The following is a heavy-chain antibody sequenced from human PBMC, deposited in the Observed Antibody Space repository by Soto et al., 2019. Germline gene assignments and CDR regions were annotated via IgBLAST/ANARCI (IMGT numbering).Heavy chain of an antibody. CDR3: AKDPGTDYDYALYGMDV. CDR2: ISYDGSNK. V-gene: IGHV3-30*18. J-gene: IGHJ6*02. Sequence: LRLSCAASGFTFSSYGMHWVRQAPGKGLEWVAVISYDGSNKYYADSVKGRFTISRDNSKNMLYLQMNSLRAEDTAVYYCAKDPGTDYDYALYGMDVWGQGTTVTVSS. D-gene: IGHD3-16*01. CDR1: GFTFSSYG.